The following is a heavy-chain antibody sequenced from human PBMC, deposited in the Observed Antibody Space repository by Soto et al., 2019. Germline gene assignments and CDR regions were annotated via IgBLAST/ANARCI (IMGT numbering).Heavy chain of an antibody. Sequence: GGSLRLSWAASGFTFSSYAMSWVRQAPGKGLEWVSSIYSVDEYKNYADSVKGRFTISRDNSKNTLYLQMNSLRAEDTAVYYCARDQGYSSGWYSFYYYYYGMDVWGQGTTVTVSS. D-gene: IGHD6-19*01. J-gene: IGHJ6*02. V-gene: IGHV3-23*01. CDR1: GFTFSSYA. CDR3: ARDQGYSSGWYSFYYYYYGMDV. CDR2: IYSVDEYK.